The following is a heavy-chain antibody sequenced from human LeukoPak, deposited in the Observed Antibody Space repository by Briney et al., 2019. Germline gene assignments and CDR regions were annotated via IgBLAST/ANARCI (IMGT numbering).Heavy chain of an antibody. J-gene: IGHJ3*02. CDR3: SRGPYCSSGSCYPDPDAFDI. CDR1: GFTFGDYA. D-gene: IGHD2-15*01. CDR2: IRSKSYGGTT. V-gene: IGHV3-49*04. Sequence: GRSLRLSCTASGFTFGDYAMAWVRQAPGKGLEWVGFIRSKSYGGTTEYAASVKGRFTISRDDSKSIAYLQMNSLKTEDTAAYYCSRGPYCSSGSCYPDPDAFDIWGQGTVVTFSS.